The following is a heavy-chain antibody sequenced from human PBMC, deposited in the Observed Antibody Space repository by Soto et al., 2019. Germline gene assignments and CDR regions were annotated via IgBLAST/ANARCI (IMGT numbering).Heavy chain of an antibody. CDR2: IYYSGST. Sequence: LSLTCTVSGGSISSSSYYWGWIRQPPGKGLEWIGSIYYSGSTYYNPSLKSRVTISVDTSKNQFSLKLSSVTAADTAVYYCATLYSNSYYFDYWGQGTLVTVSS. V-gene: IGHV4-39*01. J-gene: IGHJ4*02. CDR1: GGSISSSSYY. CDR3: ATLYSNSYYFDY. D-gene: IGHD4-4*01.